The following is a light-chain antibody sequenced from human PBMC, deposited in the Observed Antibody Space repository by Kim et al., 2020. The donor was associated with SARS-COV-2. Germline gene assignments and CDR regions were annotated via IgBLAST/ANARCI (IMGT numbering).Light chain of an antibody. J-gene: IGLJ3*02. CDR1: SSNIGSNS. Sequence: ELTQPPSASGTPGQRVTISCSGSSSNIGSNSVYWYQQLPGTAPKLLFYRNNQRPSGVPDRFSGSKSGTSASLAISGLRSESEADYYCAAWDDSLSGWVFGGGSQLTVL. CDR2: RNN. CDR3: AAWDDSLSGWV. V-gene: IGLV1-47*01.